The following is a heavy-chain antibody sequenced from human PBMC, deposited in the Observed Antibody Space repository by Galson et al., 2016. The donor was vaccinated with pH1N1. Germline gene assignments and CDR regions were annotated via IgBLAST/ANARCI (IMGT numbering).Heavy chain of an antibody. V-gene: IGHV3-30*18. CDR1: GFTFSSYG. CDR3: AKGRNGWFLDD. Sequence: SLRLSCAASGFTFSSYGMHWVRQAPGKGLECLAFISYDGSRKYYADSVKGRFTISRDNSKNTLYLQMNTLRVEDTAVYYCAKGRNGWFLDDWGQGTLVTVSS. D-gene: IGHD2-15*01. CDR2: ISYDGSRK. J-gene: IGHJ4*02.